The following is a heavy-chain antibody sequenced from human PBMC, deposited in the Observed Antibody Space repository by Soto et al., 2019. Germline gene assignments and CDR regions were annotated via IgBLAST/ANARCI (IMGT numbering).Heavy chain of an antibody. D-gene: IGHD1-26*01. V-gene: IGHV3-11*01. Sequence: PGGSLRLSCAASGFTLSDYYMSWIRQTPGKGLEWVSYISHNGNTIDYADSVKGRFTISRDNAKKSLFLQMNSLTAEDTAVYYCARTRSAWSDFHYYSLDVWGQGTTVTVSS. CDR2: ISHNGNTI. J-gene: IGHJ6*02. CDR3: ARTRSAWSDFHYYSLDV. CDR1: GFTLSDYY.